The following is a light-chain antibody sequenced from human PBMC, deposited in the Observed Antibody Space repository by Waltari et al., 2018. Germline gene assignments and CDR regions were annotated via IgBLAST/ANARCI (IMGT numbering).Light chain of an antibody. Sequence: QPALTQPPSVSGAPGQRVTISCTGGSSDIGANYGVQWYQHLPGRAPKLLIFGDINRPSGVPDRCSGSKSGTSASLAITGLQAEDEADYYCQSYDISLDAYVFGTGTTVTVL. CDR1: SSDIGANYG. CDR3: QSYDISLDAYV. CDR2: GDI. J-gene: IGLJ1*01. V-gene: IGLV1-40*01.